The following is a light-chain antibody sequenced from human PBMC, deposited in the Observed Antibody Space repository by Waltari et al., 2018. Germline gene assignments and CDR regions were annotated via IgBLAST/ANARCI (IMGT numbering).Light chain of an antibody. CDR2: KAS. CDR3: QQYNTYST. V-gene: IGKV1-5*03. Sequence: EIQMTQSPSPLSASVGDRATITCRASQSISNWLAWNQQKPGTAPKLLIYKASSLGRSVPSRLSGSGAGTEFTLTISSLQPDERGTYYCQQYNTYSTFGQGTKLEIK. CDR1: QSISNW. J-gene: IGKJ2*01.